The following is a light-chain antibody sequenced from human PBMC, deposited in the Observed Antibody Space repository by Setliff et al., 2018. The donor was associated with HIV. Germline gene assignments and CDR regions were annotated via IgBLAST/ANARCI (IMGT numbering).Light chain of an antibody. CDR1: SSDVGGYNY. J-gene: IGLJ2*01. V-gene: IGLV2-14*01. CDR3: SSYTSSSTYVV. Sequence: QSALTQPASVSGSPGQSITISCTGTSSDVGGYNYVSWYQQHPGKAPKLIIYEVNNRPSGVSNRYSGSKSGNTASLTISRLQAEDEADYYCSSYTSSSTYVVFGGGTK. CDR2: EVN.